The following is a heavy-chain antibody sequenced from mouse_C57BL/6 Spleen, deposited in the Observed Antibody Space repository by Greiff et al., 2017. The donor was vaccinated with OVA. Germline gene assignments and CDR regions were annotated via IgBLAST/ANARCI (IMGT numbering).Heavy chain of an antibody. CDR2: ISYDGSN. CDR1: GYSITSGYY. Sequence: ESGPGLLKPSQSLSLTCSVTGYSITSGYYWNWIRQFPGNKLEWMGYISYDGSNNYNPSLKNRISITRDTSKNQFFLKLNSVTTEDTATYYCARVYDGDYYAMDYWGQGTSVTVSS. CDR3: ARVYDGDYYAMDY. J-gene: IGHJ4*01. V-gene: IGHV3-6*01. D-gene: IGHD2-12*01.